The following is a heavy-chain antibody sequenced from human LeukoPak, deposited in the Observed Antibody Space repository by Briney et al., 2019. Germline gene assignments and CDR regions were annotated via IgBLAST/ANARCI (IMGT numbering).Heavy chain of an antibody. CDR2: INHSGST. J-gene: IGHJ4*02. Sequence: PSETLSLTCAVYGGSFSGYYWSWIRQPPGKGLEWIGEINHSGSTNYNPSLKSRVTISVDTSKNQFSLKLSSVTAADTAVYYCARIRHQQQLVSDYWGQGTLVTVSS. CDR1: GGSFSGYY. D-gene: IGHD6-13*01. CDR3: ARIRHQQQLVSDY. V-gene: IGHV4-34*01.